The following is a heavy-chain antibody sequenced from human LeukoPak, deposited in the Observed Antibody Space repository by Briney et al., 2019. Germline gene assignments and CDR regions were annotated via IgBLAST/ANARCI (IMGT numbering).Heavy chain of an antibody. D-gene: IGHD3-22*01. CDR2: INPNSGGT. J-gene: IGHJ4*02. CDR3: ARDYPDTYDSSGDYDY. Sequence: ASVTVSCKASGYTFTGYYMHWVRQAPGQGLEWMGWINPNSGGTNYAQKFQGRVTMTRDTSISTAYMELSRLRSDDTAVYYCARDYPDTYDSSGDYDYWGQGTLVTVSS. V-gene: IGHV1-2*02. CDR1: GYTFTGYY.